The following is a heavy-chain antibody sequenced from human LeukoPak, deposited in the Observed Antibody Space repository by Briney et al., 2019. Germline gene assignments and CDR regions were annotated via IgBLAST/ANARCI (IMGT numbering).Heavy chain of an antibody. CDR1: GGSISSYY. CDR2: IYYSGST. CDR3: ARAPTVTDFDY. Sequence: AETLSLTCTVSGGSISSYYWNWIRQPPGKGLEWIGYIYYSGSTNYNPSLTSRVTISVATSKNQFYLKLSSVTAADTAVYYCARAPTVTDFDYWGQGTLVTVSS. V-gene: IGHV4-59*01. J-gene: IGHJ4*02. D-gene: IGHD4-17*01.